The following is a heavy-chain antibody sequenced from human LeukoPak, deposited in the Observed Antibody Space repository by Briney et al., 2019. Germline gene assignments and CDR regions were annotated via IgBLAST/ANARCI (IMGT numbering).Heavy chain of an antibody. Sequence: SETLSLTCTVSGGSISSYYWSWLRQPPGKGLEWIAYMYYSGSTNYNPPLKSRVTISVDTSKNQFSLKLSSVTAADTAVYYCARDDGYNFWYFDYWGQGTLVTVSS. V-gene: IGHV4-59*01. CDR3: ARDDGYNFWYFDY. CDR2: MYYSGST. D-gene: IGHD5-24*01. J-gene: IGHJ4*02. CDR1: GGSISSYY.